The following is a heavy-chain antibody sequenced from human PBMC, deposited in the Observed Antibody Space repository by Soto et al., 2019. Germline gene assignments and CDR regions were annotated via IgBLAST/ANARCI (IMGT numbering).Heavy chain of an antibody. CDR1: RYTFTSYG. CDR3: ARDRAAARPVYYYYGMDV. V-gene: IGHV1-18*01. J-gene: IGHJ6*02. CDR2: ISAYNGNT. D-gene: IGHD6-6*01. Sequence: ASVKVSCKASRYTFTSYGISWVRQAPGQGLEWMGWISAYNGNTNYAQKLQGRVTMTTDTSTSTAYMELRSLRSDDTAVYYCARDRAAARPVYYYYGMDVWGQGTTVTVSS.